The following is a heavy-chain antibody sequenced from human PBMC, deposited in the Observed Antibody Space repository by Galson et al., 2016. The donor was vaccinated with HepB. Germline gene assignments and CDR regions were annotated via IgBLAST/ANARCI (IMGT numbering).Heavy chain of an antibody. Sequence: SLRLSCAASGFTFSSYAMSRVRQAPGKGLEWVSSISSSSSYIYYADSVKGRFTISRDNAKNSLYLQMNSLRAEDTAVYYCARPLGGYDSSAYWGQGTLVTVSS. D-gene: IGHD5-12*01. V-gene: IGHV3-21*01. CDR3: ARPLGGYDSSAY. J-gene: IGHJ4*02. CDR2: ISSSSSYI. CDR1: GFTFSSYA.